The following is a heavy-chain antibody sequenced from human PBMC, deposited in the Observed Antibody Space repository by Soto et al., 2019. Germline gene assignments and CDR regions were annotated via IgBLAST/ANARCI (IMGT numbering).Heavy chain of an antibody. CDR1: GGTFSGYA. V-gene: IGHV1-69*01. CDR3: ARDPRSITGTTSSEDFQH. Sequence: QAQLMQSGAEVKEPGSSVKVSCKASGGTFSGYAISWVRQAPGQGLAWLGGIIPIFGITNYAQKFQNRLTIAADESSATVYMDLRSLTSEDSAIYYCARDPRSITGTTSSEDFQHWGQGTLVSVS. D-gene: IGHD1-1*01. J-gene: IGHJ1*01. CDR2: IIPIFGIT.